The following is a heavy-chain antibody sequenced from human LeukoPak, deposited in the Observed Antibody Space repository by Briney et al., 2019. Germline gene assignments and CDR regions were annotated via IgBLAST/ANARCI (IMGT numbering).Heavy chain of an antibody. CDR2: MNPNSGNT. CDR3: ARELSAGAQPYYYYYMDV. J-gene: IGHJ6*03. D-gene: IGHD7-27*01. V-gene: IGHV1-8*03. CDR1: GYTFTNYD. Sequence: GASVKVSCKASGYTFTNYDINWVRQATGQGLEWVGWMNPNSGNTGYAQKFQGRVTITRNTSISTAYMEVSSLISEDTAVYYCARELSAGAQPYYYYYMDVWGKGTTVAVSS.